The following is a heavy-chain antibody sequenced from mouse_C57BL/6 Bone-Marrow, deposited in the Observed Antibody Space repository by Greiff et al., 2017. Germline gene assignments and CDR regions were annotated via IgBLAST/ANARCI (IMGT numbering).Heavy chain of an antibody. CDR1: GFTFSDYY. CDR3: ARGGQRPYFDV. Sequence: EVKLMESEGGLVQPGSSMKLSCTASGFTFSDYYMAWVRQVPEKGLEWVANINYDGSSTYYLDSLKSRFIISRDNAKNILYLQMSSLKSEDTATYYCARGGQRPYFDVWGTGTTVTVSS. V-gene: IGHV5-16*01. CDR2: INYDGSST. J-gene: IGHJ1*03.